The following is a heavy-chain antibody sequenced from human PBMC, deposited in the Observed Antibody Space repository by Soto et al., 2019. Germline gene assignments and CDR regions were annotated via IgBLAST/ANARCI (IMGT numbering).Heavy chain of an antibody. CDR3: ARGGNIMTTVTTNAFDI. D-gene: IGHD4-17*01. Sequence: QVQLVQSGAEVKKPGASVKVSCKASGYTFTSYGITWVRQAPGQGLEWMGWISAYNGNTNYAQKLQGRVTMTTDTSTSTAYMELRSLRSDDTAVYYCARGGNIMTTVTTNAFDIWGQGTMVTVSS. CDR1: GYTFTSYG. V-gene: IGHV1-18*01. J-gene: IGHJ3*02. CDR2: ISAYNGNT.